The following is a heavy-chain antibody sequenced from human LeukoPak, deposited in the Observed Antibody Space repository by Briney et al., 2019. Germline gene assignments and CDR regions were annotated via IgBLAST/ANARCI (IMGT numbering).Heavy chain of an antibody. J-gene: IGHJ4*02. CDR3: ARVLETDCSGGSCYSGLDY. V-gene: IGHV3-33*08. D-gene: IGHD2-15*01. Sequence: GSLRLSCAASGFTFSSYGMHWVRQAPGKGLEWVAVIWYDGSNKYYADSVKGRFTISRDNAQNSLFLQMNSLRVEDTAVYYCARVLETDCSGGSCYSGLDYWGQGTLVTVSS. CDR1: GFTFSSYG. CDR2: IWYDGSNK.